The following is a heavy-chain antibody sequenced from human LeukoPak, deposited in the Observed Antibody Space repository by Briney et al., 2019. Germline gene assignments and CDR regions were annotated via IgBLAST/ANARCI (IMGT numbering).Heavy chain of an antibody. V-gene: IGHV3-74*01. CDR2: INSDESST. CDR3: ARDRETAMVTWYFDL. CDR1: GFTFSSYW. Sequence: GGSLRLSCAASGFTFSSYWMHWVRQAPGKGLVWVSRINSDESSTSYADSVKGRFTISRDNAKNTLYLQMNSLRAEDTAVYYCARDRETAMVTWYFDLWGRGALVTVSS. D-gene: IGHD5-18*01. J-gene: IGHJ2*01.